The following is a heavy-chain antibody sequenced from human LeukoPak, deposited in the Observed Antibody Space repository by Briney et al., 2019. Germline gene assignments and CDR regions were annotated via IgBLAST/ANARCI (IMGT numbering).Heavy chain of an antibody. CDR2: ISYDGSNK. J-gene: IGHJ4*02. V-gene: IGHV3-30*18. CDR1: GFTSSSYG. D-gene: IGHD6-19*01. CDR3: AKEGRRYSSGWSLDY. Sequence: PGRSLRLSCAASGFTSSSYGMHWVRQAPGKGLEWVAVISYDGSNKYYADSVKGRFTISRDNSKNTLYLQMNSLRAEDTAVYYCAKEGRRYSSGWSLDYWGQGTLVTVSS.